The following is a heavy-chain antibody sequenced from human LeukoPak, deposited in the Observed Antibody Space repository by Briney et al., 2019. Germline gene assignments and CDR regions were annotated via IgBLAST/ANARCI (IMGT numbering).Heavy chain of an antibody. CDR2: ISYDGSNK. CDR3: AKDLTVGWVVVDDY. CDR1: GFTFSSYG. Sequence: PGGSLRLSCAASGFTFSSYGMHWVRQAPGKGLEWVAVISYDGSNKYYADSVKGRFTISRDNSKNTLYLQMNSLRAEDTAVYYCAKDLTVGWVVVDDYWGQGTLVTVSS. D-gene: IGHD3-22*01. V-gene: IGHV3-30*18. J-gene: IGHJ4*02.